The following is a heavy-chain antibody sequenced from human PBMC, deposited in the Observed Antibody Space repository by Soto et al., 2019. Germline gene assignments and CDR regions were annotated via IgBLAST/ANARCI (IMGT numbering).Heavy chain of an antibody. CDR1: GYTFTTYG. J-gene: IGHJ4*02. CDR3: ARGPTDYYDNSGKYFLAY. D-gene: IGHD3-22*01. Sequence: QVQLVQSGAEVKKPGASVKVSCKASGYTFTTYGMSWVRQAPGQGLDWMGWISTYNGNTKYAERLQGRVTMTTDTTTRTAFMELRSLRSDDTAVYYCARGPTDYYDNSGKYFLAYWGQGTLVTVSS. V-gene: IGHV1-18*01. CDR2: ISTYNGNT.